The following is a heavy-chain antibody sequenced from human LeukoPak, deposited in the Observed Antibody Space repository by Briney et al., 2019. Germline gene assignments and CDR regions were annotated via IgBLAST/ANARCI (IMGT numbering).Heavy chain of an antibody. V-gene: IGHV4-39*01. CDR2: IYYSGST. Sequence: SETLSLTCTVSGGSISSSSYYWGWIRQPPGKGLEWIGSIYYSGSTYYNPSLKSRVTISVDTSKNQFSLKLSSVTAADTAVYYCARGRYSYGHLGSWFDPWGQGTLVTVSS. CDR3: ARGRYSYGHLGSWFDP. CDR1: GGSISSSSYY. D-gene: IGHD5-18*01. J-gene: IGHJ5*02.